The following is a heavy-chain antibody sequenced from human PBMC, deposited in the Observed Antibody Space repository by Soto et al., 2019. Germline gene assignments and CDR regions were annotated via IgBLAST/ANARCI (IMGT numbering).Heavy chain of an antibody. D-gene: IGHD1-26*01. CDR1: GYTFTSYA. Sequence: QVQLVQSGAEVKKPGASVKVSCKASGYTFTSYAMHWVRQAPGQRLEWMGWINAGNGNTKYSQKFQGRVTITRDTSASPAYMELSSLRSEDTAVYYCASVLGVGAASDYWGQGTLVTVSS. CDR2: INAGNGNT. V-gene: IGHV1-3*01. J-gene: IGHJ4*02. CDR3: ASVLGVGAASDY.